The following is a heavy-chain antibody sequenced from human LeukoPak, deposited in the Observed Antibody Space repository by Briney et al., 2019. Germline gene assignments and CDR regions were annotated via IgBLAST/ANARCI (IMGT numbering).Heavy chain of an antibody. D-gene: IGHD3-9*01. CDR3: ARNRGDDILTGPKDY. J-gene: IGHJ4*02. Sequence: GASVKVSCKASRGSFSSYAISWVRQAPGQGLEWMGGIIPIFGTTNYAQKFQGRVTITADASTSTAYMELSSLRSEDTAVYYCARNRGDDILTGPKDYWGQGTLVTVSS. V-gene: IGHV1-69*13. CDR2: IIPIFGTT. CDR1: RGSFSSYA.